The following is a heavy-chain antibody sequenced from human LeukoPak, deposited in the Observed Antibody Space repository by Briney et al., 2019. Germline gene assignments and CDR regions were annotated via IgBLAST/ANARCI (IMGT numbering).Heavy chain of an antibody. J-gene: IGHJ2*01. CDR2: ISSSSSYI. CDR3: ARELPPYGRSYWYFDL. V-gene: IGHV3-21*01. Sequence: GGSLRLSCAASGFTFSSYSMNWVRQAPGKGLEWVSSISSSSSYIYYADSVKGRSTISRDNAKNSLYLQMNSLRAEDTAVYYCARELPPYGRSYWYFDLWGRGTLVTVSS. D-gene: IGHD4-17*01. CDR1: GFTFSSYS.